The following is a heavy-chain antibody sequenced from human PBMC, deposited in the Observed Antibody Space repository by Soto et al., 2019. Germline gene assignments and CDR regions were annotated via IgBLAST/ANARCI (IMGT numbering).Heavy chain of an antibody. D-gene: IGHD2-8*01. J-gene: IGHJ4*02. V-gene: IGHV6-1*01. CDR2: TYYRSKWYN. CDR1: GDSVSSNSAA. Sequence: QVQLQQSGPGLVKPSQTLSLTCAISGDSVSSNSAAWNWIRQSPSRGLEWLGRTYYRSKWYNDYAVSVKSRITINPDTSKNQFSLQLNSVTPEDTAVYYCARDLGDCTNGVCYTPKYYFDYWGQGTLVTVSS. CDR3: ARDLGDCTNGVCYTPKYYFDY.